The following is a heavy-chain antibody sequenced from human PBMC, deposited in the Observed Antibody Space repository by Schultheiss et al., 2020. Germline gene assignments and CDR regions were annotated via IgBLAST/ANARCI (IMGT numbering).Heavy chain of an antibody. V-gene: IGHV4-61*02. CDR3: ARGRFYDSLAFDN. J-gene: IGHJ4*01. CDR2: IYTSGST. Sequence: SETLSLTCTVSGGSISSGSYYWSWIRQPAGKGLEWIGRIYTSGSTNYNPSLSSRVTISVDTSKNQLSLRLTSVTPADTAVYFCARGRFYDSLAFDNWGQGTLVTVSS. CDR1: GGSISSGSYY. D-gene: IGHD2/OR15-2a*01.